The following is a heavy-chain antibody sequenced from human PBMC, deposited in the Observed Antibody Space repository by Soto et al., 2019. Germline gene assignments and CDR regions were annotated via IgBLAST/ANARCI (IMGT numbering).Heavy chain of an antibody. J-gene: IGHJ4*02. CDR2: IYYSGST. D-gene: IGHD3-22*01. Sequence: QVQLQESGPGLVKPSQTLSLTWTVSGGSISSGGYYWSWIRQHPGKGLEWIGYIYYSGSTYYNPSLKSLVTISVDTSKNQFSLKLSSVTAADTALYYCARDRADYYDSSGYSDYWGQGTLVCVSS. CDR3: ARDRADYYDSSGYSDY. CDR1: GGSISSGGYY. V-gene: IGHV4-31*01.